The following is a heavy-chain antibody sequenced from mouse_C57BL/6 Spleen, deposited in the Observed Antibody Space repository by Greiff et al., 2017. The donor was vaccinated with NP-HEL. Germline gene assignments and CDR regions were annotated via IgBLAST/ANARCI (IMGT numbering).Heavy chain of an antibody. CDR2: ISSGSSTI. CDR1: GFTFSDYG. D-gene: IGHD1-1*01. V-gene: IGHV5-17*01. CDR3: ARGVTTVVAPSY. Sequence: EVQVVESGGGLVKPGGSLKLSCAASGFTFSDYGMHWVRQAPEKGLEWVAYISSGSSTIYYADTVKGRFTISRDNAKNTLFLQMTSLRSEDTAMYYCARGVTTVVAPSYWGQGTLVTVSA. J-gene: IGHJ3*01.